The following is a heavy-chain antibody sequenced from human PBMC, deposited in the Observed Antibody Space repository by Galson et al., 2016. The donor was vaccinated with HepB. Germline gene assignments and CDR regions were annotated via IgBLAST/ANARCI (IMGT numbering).Heavy chain of an antibody. Sequence: SVNVSCKASGGSFSTYGISWVRQAPGQGLEWMGGIIPTFRTPNYAQKLQGRVTITADESTSTVYMELSRLTSEDTAVYYCARPKQDYSLYAMDVWGQGTTITVSS. V-gene: IGHV1-69*13. D-gene: IGHD3-16*01. CDR2: IIPTFRTP. J-gene: IGHJ6*02. CDR1: GGSFSTYG. CDR3: ARPKQDYSLYAMDV.